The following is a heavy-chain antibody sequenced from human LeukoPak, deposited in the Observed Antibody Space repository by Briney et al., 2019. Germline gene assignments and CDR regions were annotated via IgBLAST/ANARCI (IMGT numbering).Heavy chain of an antibody. CDR1: GGSINSGDLY. J-gene: IGHJ4*02. V-gene: IGHV4-30-4*01. Sequence: SETLSLTCTVSGGSINSGDLYWSWVRQPPGKGLEWIGYIYYSGSTYYNPSLKSRVTISVDTSKNQFSLKLSSVTAADTAVYYCARHPFATPFDYWGRGTLLTVSS. D-gene: IGHD2-15*01. CDR2: IYYSGST. CDR3: ARHPFATPFDY.